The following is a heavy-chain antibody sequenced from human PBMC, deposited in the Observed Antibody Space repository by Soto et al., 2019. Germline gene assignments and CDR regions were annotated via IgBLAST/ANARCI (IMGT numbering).Heavy chain of an antibody. V-gene: IGHV1-24*01. CDR1: GYTLTELS. D-gene: IGHD3-9*01. CDR2: FDPEDGET. J-gene: IGHJ6*02. Sequence: ASVKVSCKVSGYTLTELSMHWVRQAPGKGLEWMGGFDPEDGETIYAQKFQGRVTMTEDTSTDTAYMELSSLRSEDTAVYYCATGDIRYFDWLTYYGMVVWGQGTTVTVSS. CDR3: ATGDIRYFDWLTYYGMVV.